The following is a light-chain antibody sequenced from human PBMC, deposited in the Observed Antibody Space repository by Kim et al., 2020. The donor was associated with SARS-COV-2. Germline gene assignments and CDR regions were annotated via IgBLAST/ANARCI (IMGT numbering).Light chain of an antibody. J-gene: IGLJ1*01. CDR1: SLRNYY. Sequence: ALGQTVRITCQGASLRNYYATWYQQKPGQAPLLVIYGKNNRPSGIPDRFSGSSSGSTASLTITGAQAEDEADYYCNSRDSTGKRWVFGTGTKVTVL. CDR3: NSRDSTGKRWV. CDR2: GKN. V-gene: IGLV3-19*01.